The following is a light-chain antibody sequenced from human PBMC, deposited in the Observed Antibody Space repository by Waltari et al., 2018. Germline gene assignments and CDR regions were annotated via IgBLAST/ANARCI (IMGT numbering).Light chain of an antibody. CDR1: QTILSSSNSKNA. V-gene: IGKV4-1*01. Sequence: DIVMTQSPDSLAVSLGERATINCKASQTILSSSNSKNALAWYQQKPGHPPKLLIYWASTRTSGVPDRFSGRGSETDVTLTISRLQADDVAVYYCQQYYSPPLTFGGGTKVEIK. CDR2: WAS. CDR3: QQYYSPPLT. J-gene: IGKJ4*01.